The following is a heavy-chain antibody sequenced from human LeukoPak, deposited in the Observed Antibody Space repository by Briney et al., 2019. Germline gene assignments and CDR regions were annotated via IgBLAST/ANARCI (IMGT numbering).Heavy chain of an antibody. CDR2: INPNSGGT. D-gene: IGHD5-24*01. J-gene: IGHJ4*02. CDR1: GYTFTVYY. Sequence: ASVKVSCKASGYTFTVYYMHWVRDAPGQGLEWMGWINPNSGGTNYAQKFQGRVTMTRDTSISTAYMEVSSLRSDGTAVYYCARRDGNNFPYYFDNWGQGTLVTVSS. CDR3: ARRDGNNFPYYFDN. V-gene: IGHV1-2*02.